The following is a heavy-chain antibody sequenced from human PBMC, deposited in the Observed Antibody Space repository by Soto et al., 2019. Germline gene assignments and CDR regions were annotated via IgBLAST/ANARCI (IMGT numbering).Heavy chain of an antibody. J-gene: IGHJ4*02. CDR1: GFTFSNAW. CDR3: TTDAGRVGSHNDY. D-gene: IGHD2-15*01. V-gene: IGHV3-15*01. Sequence: PGGSLRLSCAASGFTFSNAWMSWVRQAPGKGLEWVGRIKSKTDGGTTDYAAPGKGRFTISRDDSKNTLYLQMNSLKTEDTAVYYCTTDAGRVGSHNDYWGQGTLVTVSS. CDR2: IKSKTDGGTT.